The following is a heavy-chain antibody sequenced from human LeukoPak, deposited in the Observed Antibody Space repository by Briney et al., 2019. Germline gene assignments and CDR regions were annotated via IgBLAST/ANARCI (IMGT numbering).Heavy chain of an antibody. CDR1: GFTLSTYT. Sequence: PGGSLRLSCAASGFTLSTYTMSWVRQAPGKGLEWVSGISGSGGSTYYADSVKGRFTISRDNSKDTLSLQMNSLRADDTAVYYCAKAVGTSGYYYVGDYWGQGTLVTVSS. D-gene: IGHD3-22*01. CDR2: ISGSGGST. CDR3: AKAVGTSGYYYVGDY. J-gene: IGHJ4*02. V-gene: IGHV3-23*01.